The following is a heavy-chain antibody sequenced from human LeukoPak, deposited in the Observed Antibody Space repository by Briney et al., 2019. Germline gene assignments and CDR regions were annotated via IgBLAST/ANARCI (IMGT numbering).Heavy chain of an antibody. J-gene: IGHJ5*02. Sequence: ASVKVSCKASGYTFTGYYMHRVRQAPGQGLEWMGWINPNSGGTNYAQKFQGRVTMTRDTSISTAYMELSRLRSDDTAVYYCARGCPARSSSGGWFDPWGQGTLVTVSS. CDR3: ARGCPARSSSGGWFDP. D-gene: IGHD6-19*01. V-gene: IGHV1-2*02. CDR2: INPNSGGT. CDR1: GYTFTGYY.